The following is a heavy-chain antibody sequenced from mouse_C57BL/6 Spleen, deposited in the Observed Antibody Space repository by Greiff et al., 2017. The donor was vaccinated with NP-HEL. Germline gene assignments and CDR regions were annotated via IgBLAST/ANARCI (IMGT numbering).Heavy chain of an antibody. CDR1: GYTFTSYW. CDR3: AKLFITTEGYYAMDY. D-gene: IGHD1-1*01. V-gene: IGHV1-55*01. CDR2: IYPGSGST. Sequence: QVQLQQSGAELVKPGASVKMSCKASGYTFTSYWITWVKQRPGQGLEWIGDIYPGSGSTNYNEKFKSKATLTVDTSSSTAYMQLSSLTSEDSAVYDCAKLFITTEGYYAMDYWGQGTSVTVSS. J-gene: IGHJ4*01.